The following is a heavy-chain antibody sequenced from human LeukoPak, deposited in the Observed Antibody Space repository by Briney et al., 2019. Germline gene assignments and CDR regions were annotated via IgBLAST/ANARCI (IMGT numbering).Heavy chain of an antibody. D-gene: IGHD1-26*01. V-gene: IGHV3-21*01. J-gene: IGHJ4*02. CDR1: GFTFSTYG. Sequence: GGSLRLSCAASGFTFSTYGMNWVRQAPGKGLEWVSSISSTGSSIYYADSVKGRFTISRDNAKNSLYLQMNSLRVEDTAVFYCASGSPAGDYWGQGTLVTVSS. CDR3: ASGSPAGDY. CDR2: ISSTGSSI.